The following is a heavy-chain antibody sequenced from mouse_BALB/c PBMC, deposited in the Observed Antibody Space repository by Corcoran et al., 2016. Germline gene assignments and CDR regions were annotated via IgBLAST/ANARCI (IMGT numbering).Heavy chain of an antibody. CDR2: INTYTGEP. CDR3: ARSTMITTAWFAY. Sequence: QIQLVQSGPELKKPGETVKISCKASGYTFTNYGMNWVKQAPGKGLKWMGWINTYTGEPTYADDFKGRFAFSLETSASTAYLQINNLKNEDTATYVCARSTMITTAWFAYWGQGTLVTVSA. CDR1: GYTFTNYG. D-gene: IGHD2-4*01. V-gene: IGHV9-3-1*01. J-gene: IGHJ3*01.